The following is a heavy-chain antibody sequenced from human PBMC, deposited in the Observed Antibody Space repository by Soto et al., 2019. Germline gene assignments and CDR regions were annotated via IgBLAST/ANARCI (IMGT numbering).Heavy chain of an antibody. CDR2: IWYDGSNK. CDR1: GFTFSSYG. Sequence: QVQLVESGGGVVQPGRSLRLSCAASGFTFSSYGMHWVRQAPGKGLEWVAVIWYDGSNKYYADSVKGRFTISRDNSKNTLYLQMNSLRAEDTAVYYCARRLLVRGEWFDPWGQGTLVTVSS. CDR3: ARRLLVRGEWFDP. D-gene: IGHD3-10*01. J-gene: IGHJ5*02. V-gene: IGHV3-33*01.